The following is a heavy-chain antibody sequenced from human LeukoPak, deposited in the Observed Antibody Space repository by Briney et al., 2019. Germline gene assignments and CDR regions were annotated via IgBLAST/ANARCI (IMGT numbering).Heavy chain of an antibody. J-gene: IGHJ4*02. CDR2: ISTNGHI. Sequence: GGSLRLSCAASGFSFSTYSMNWVSQAPGKWMEWVSSISTNGHICYADSVKGRFTISRDNAKNSLYLQMNSLRAEDTAVYYCARGMVSRCFDYWGQGTLVTVSS. CDR3: ARGMVSRCFDY. D-gene: IGHD1-14*01. V-gene: IGHV3-21*01. CDR1: GFSFSTYS.